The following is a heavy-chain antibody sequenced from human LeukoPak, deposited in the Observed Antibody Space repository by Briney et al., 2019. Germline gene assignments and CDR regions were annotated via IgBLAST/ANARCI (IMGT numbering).Heavy chain of an antibody. Sequence: MPSETLSLTCAVYGGSFSGYYWSWIRQPPGKGLEWIGEINHSGSTNYNPSLKSRVTISVDTSKNQFSLKLSSVTAADTAVYYCAREGIAAAPYFDYWGQGTLVTVSS. CDR2: INHSGST. CDR1: GGSFSGYY. CDR3: AREGIAAAPYFDY. V-gene: IGHV4-34*01. D-gene: IGHD6-13*01. J-gene: IGHJ4*02.